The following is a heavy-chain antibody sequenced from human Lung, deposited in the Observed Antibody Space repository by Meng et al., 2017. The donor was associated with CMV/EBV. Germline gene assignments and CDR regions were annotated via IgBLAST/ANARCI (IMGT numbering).Heavy chain of an antibody. CDR1: RGSISGDDYY. V-gene: IGHV4-30-4*08. CDR3: ARGYFRLGISLRGGWFGP. CDR2: IYYSGTT. D-gene: IGHD3-9*01. J-gene: IGHJ5*02. Sequence: SETLSLXCTVSRGSISGDDYYWSWIRQPPGKGLEWIGYIYYSGTTYYNPSLKSRVTISIDTSKNQFSLNLSSVTAADTAVYYCARGYFRLGISLRGGWFGPWGQGTXVTVSS.